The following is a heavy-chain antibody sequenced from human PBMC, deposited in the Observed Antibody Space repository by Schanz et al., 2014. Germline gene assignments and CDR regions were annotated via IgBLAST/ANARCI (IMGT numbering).Heavy chain of an antibody. CDR2: IVPIAGIT. Sequence: QVHLVQSGAEVKKPGSSVKVSCKASGGTFSSDTFSWVRQAPGQGLEWMGRIVPIAGITNYAQRFQGRVTISADKASDTAYMELSSLRSEDTAVYYCARGGYSSGWYDRDIAHFDYWGQGTLVNVSS. J-gene: IGHJ4*02. D-gene: IGHD6-19*01. CDR1: GGTFSSDT. V-gene: IGHV1-69*02. CDR3: ARGGYSSGWYDRDIAHFDY.